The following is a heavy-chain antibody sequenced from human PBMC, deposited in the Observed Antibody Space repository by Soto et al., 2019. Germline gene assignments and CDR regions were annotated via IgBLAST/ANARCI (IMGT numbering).Heavy chain of an antibody. J-gene: IGHJ3*02. D-gene: IGHD7-27*01. CDR1: GGSISSGGYY. CDR2: IYYSGST. V-gene: IGHV4-31*03. Sequence: TLSLTCTVSGGSISSGGYYWSWIRQHPGKGLEWIGYIYYSGSTYYNPSLKSRVTISVDTSKNQFSLKLSSVTAADTAVYYCARGKDLTGDLMLGAFDIWGQGTMVTVSS. CDR3: ARGKDLTGDLMLGAFDI.